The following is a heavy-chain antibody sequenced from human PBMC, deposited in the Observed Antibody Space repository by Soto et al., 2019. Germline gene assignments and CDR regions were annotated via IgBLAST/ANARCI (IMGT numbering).Heavy chain of an antibody. Sequence: PGESMNISSKGSLDKSTSYCVGCVLKMPGKGLEWMGIIYPGDSDTKYSPTFQRQLTIAAENSISTAYLQWNSLQASDTAMYYCATRIAHKEPSSSRPNSPWFDPWGQGTPVPVSS. CDR2: IYPGDSDT. CDR3: ATRIAHKEPSSSRPNSPWFDP. J-gene: IGHJ5*02. D-gene: IGHD6-13*01. CDR1: LDKSTSYC. V-gene: IGHV5-51*01.